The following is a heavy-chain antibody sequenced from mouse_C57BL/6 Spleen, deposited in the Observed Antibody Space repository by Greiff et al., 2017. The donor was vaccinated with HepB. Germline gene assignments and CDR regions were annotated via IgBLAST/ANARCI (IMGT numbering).Heavy chain of an antibody. CDR1: GFTFSSYA. J-gene: IGHJ4*01. CDR2: ISDGGSYT. V-gene: IGHV5-4*01. CDR3: ARDNYGSSPMDY. D-gene: IGHD1-1*01. Sequence: DVKLVESGGGLVKPGGSLKLSCAASGFTFSSYAMSWVRQTPEKRLEWVATISDGGSYTYYPDNVKGRFTISRDNAKNNLYLQMSHLKSEDTAMYYCARDNYGSSPMDYWGQGTSVTVSS.